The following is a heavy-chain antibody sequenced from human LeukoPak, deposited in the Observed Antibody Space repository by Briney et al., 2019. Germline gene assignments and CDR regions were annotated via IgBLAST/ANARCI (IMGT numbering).Heavy chain of an antibody. Sequence: PGRSLRLSCAASGFTFSSYGMHWVRQAPGKGLEGVAVIWYDGSNKYYADSVKGRFTISRDNSKNTLYLQMNSLRAEDTAVYYCAKDSRSDYNFLGFGYWGQGTLVTVSS. J-gene: IGHJ4*02. D-gene: IGHD1-26*01. V-gene: IGHV3-33*06. CDR2: IWYDGSNK. CDR1: GFTFSSYG. CDR3: AKDSRSDYNFLGFGY.